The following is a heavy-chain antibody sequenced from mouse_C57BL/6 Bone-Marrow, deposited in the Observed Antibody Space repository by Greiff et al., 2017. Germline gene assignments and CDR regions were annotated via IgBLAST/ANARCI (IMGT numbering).Heavy chain of an antibody. Sequence: VQLQQSGPELVKPGASVKISCKASGYTFTDYYMNWVKQSHGKSLEWIGDINPNNGGTSYNQKFKGKATLTVDKSSSTAYMELRSLTSEDSAVYYCARGIWDDYAMDYWGQGTSVTVSA. J-gene: IGHJ4*01. CDR3: ARGIWDDYAMDY. CDR1: GYTFTDYY. V-gene: IGHV1-26*01. D-gene: IGHD4-1*01. CDR2: INPNNGGT.